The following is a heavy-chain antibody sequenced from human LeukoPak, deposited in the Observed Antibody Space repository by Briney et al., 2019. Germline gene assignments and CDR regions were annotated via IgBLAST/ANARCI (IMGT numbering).Heavy chain of an antibody. V-gene: IGHV3-30*18. Sequence: PGRSLRLSCAASGLTFSSYGMHWVRQAPGRGLEWVAVISYDGSNKYYADSVKGRFTISRDNSKNTLYLQMNSLRAEDTAVYYCAKEPVAGTDYWGQGTLVTVSS. J-gene: IGHJ4*02. CDR1: GLTFSSYG. CDR3: AKEPVAGTDY. D-gene: IGHD6-19*01. CDR2: ISYDGSNK.